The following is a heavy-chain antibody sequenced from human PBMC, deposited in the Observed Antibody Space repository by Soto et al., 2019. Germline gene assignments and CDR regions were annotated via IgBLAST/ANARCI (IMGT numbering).Heavy chain of an antibody. CDR2: ISSSSSYI. J-gene: IGHJ4*02. D-gene: IGHD3-9*01. CDR1: GFTFSSYS. Sequence: EVQLVESGGDLVKPGGSLRLSCAASGFTFSSYSMNWVRQAPGKGLEWVSSISSSSSYIYYADSVKGRFTISRDNAKNSLYLQMNSLRAEDTAVYYCARDGLDYDILTEDYWGQGTLVTVSS. V-gene: IGHV3-21*01. CDR3: ARDGLDYDILTEDY.